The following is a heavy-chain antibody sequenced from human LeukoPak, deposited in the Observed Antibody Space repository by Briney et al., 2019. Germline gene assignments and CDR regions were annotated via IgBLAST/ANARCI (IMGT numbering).Heavy chain of an antibody. CDR2: IYYSGST. V-gene: IGHV4-59*01. CDR1: GGSISSYY. Sequence: SETLSLTCTVSGGSISSYYWSWIRQPPGKGLEWIGYIYYSGSTNYNPSLKSRVTISVDTSKNQFSLKLSSVTAADTAVYYCARNAGGQYYYDSSGPTGTIYFDYWGQGTLVTVSS. CDR3: ARNAGGQYYYDSSGPTGTIYFDY. J-gene: IGHJ4*02. D-gene: IGHD3-22*01.